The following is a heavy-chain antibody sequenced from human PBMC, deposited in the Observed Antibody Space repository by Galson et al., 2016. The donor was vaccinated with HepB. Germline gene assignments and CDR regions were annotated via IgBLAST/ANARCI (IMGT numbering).Heavy chain of an antibody. CDR3: AKDSGGCFTTACSPRNGLDV. Sequence: SLRLSCAASGFPFDNYNMHWVRQAPGKGLEWVSLINWDGGSTHYADSVKGRFTLSRDNNKNSVYLQMNSLRTEDTALYYCAKDSGGCFTTACSPRNGLDVWGQGTTVTVSS. CDR2: INWDGGST. CDR1: GFPFDNYN. D-gene: IGHD3-22*01. J-gene: IGHJ6*02. V-gene: IGHV3-43*01.